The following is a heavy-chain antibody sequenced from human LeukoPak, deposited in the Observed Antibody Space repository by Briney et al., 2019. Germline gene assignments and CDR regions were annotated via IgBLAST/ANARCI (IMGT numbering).Heavy chain of an antibody. Sequence: GGSLRLSCAASGFTVSSNYMTWVRQTPGKGLEWVAVIYSSDRTYYADSVRGRFTISRDTSKITLYLRMNTLSADDTAVYYCARRGFDYGDHWGQGTLVTVSS. D-gene: IGHD3-10*01. J-gene: IGHJ4*02. V-gene: IGHV3-66*01. CDR3: ARRGFDYGDH. CDR2: IYSSDRT. CDR1: GFTVSSNY.